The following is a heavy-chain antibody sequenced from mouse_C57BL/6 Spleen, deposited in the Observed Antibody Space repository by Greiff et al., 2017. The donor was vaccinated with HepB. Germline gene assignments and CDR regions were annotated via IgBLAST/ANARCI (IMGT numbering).Heavy chain of an antibody. CDR3: ARWPVLGNYAMDY. CDR2: IYPGDGDT. CDR1: GYAFSSYW. V-gene: IGHV1-80*01. D-gene: IGHD4-1*01. J-gene: IGHJ4*01. Sequence: QVQLKQSGAELVKPGASVKISCKASGYAFSSYWMNWVKQRPGKGLEWIGQIYPGDGDTNYNGKFKGKATLTADKSSSTAYMQLSSLTSEDSAVYFCARWPVLGNYAMDYWGQGTSVTVSS.